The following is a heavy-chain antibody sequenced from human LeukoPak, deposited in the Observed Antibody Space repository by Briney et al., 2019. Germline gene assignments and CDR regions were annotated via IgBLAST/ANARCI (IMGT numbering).Heavy chain of an antibody. D-gene: IGHD3-10*01. Sequence: GASVKVSCKASGYTFTGYYMHWVRQAPGQGLEWMGWINPNSGGTNYAQKFQGRVTMTRDTSISTAYMELSRLRSDDTAVYYCARGGPEGMVRGVTNYWGQGTLVTVSP. CDR2: INPNSGGT. J-gene: IGHJ4*02. CDR1: GYTFTGYY. CDR3: ARGGPEGMVRGVTNY. V-gene: IGHV1-2*02.